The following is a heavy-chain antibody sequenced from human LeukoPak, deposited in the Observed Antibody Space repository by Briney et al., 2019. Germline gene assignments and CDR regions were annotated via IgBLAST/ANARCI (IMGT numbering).Heavy chain of an antibody. CDR2: IKQDGSEK. V-gene: IGHV3-7*01. J-gene: IGHJ4*02. Sequence: PGGSLRLSCAASGFTFSSYWMSWVRQAPGKGLEWVANIKQDGSEKYYVDSVKGRFTISRDNAKNSLYLQMNSLRAEDTAVYYCARARDYYGSGSRYYFDYWGQGTLVTASS. CDR1: GFTFSSYW. CDR3: ARARDYYGSGSRYYFDY. D-gene: IGHD3-10*01.